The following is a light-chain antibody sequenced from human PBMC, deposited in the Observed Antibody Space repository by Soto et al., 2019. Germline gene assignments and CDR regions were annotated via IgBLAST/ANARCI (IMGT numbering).Light chain of an antibody. V-gene: IGKV3-11*01. Sequence: EIVLTQSPATLSLSPGERATLSCRASQSVSSYLAWYQQKPGQAPRLITYDASNRATGIPARFSGSWSGTDVTLTISSLETEDYAVYDGPQRSKWTPDGFTFGPGTKVDIK. J-gene: IGKJ3*01. CDR1: QSVSSY. CDR2: DAS. CDR3: PQRSKWTPDGFT.